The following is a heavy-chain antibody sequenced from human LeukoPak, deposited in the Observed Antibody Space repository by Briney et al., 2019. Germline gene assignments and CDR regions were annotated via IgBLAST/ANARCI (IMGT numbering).Heavy chain of an antibody. D-gene: IGHD3/OR15-3a*01. CDR3: ARERKWGTGYPKYYFDY. V-gene: IGHV1-69*05. Sequence: EASVKVSCKASGGTFSRYAISWVRQAPGQGLEWMGGIIPIFGTANYAQKFQGRVTITTDESTSTANMELSSLRSEDTAVYYCARERKWGTGYPKYYFDYWGQGTLATVSS. CDR2: IIPIFGTA. CDR1: GGTFSRYA. J-gene: IGHJ4*02.